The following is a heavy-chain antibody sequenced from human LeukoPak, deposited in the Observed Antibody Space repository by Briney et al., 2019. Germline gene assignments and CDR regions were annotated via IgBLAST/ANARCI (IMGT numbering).Heavy chain of an antibody. CDR1: GYTFTSYG. Sequence: GASVKVSCKASGYTFTSYGISWVRQAPGQGLEWMGWISAYNGNTNYAQKLQGRVTMTTDTSTSTAYMELRSLRSDDTAVYYCARDFCSGGSCYSGLFDYWSQGTLVTVSS. J-gene: IGHJ4*02. CDR2: ISAYNGNT. V-gene: IGHV1-18*01. D-gene: IGHD2-15*01. CDR3: ARDFCSGGSCYSGLFDY.